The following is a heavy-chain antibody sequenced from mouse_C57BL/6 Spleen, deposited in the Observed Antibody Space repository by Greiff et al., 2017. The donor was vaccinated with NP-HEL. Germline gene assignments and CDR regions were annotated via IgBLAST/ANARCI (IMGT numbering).Heavy chain of an antibody. CDR2: IYPGDGDT. CDR3: ARLGGLYYAMDY. V-gene: IGHV1-80*01. CDR1: GYAFSSYW. Sequence: VQLQQSGAELVKPGASVKISCKASGYAFSSYWMNWVKQRPGKGLEWIGQIYPGDGDTNYNGKFKGKATLTADKSSSTAYMQLSSLTSEDSAVYFCARLGGLYYAMDYWGQGTSVTVSS. J-gene: IGHJ4*01.